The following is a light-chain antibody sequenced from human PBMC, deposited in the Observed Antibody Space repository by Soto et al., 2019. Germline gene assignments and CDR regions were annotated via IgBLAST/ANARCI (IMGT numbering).Light chain of an antibody. J-gene: IGKJ1*01. CDR2: DAS. V-gene: IGKV1-5*01. CDR1: QSISSW. Sequence: DIQMTQSPSTLSASVGDRVTITCRASQSISSWLAWYQQKPGKAPKLLIYDASSLESGVPSRFSGSGFGTEFTLTISSLQSDDFATYYCQQYNSSPTFGQGTKVEIK. CDR3: QQYNSSPT.